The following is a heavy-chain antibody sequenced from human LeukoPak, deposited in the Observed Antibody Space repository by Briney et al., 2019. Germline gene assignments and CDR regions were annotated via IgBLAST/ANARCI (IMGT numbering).Heavy chain of an antibody. J-gene: IGHJ4*02. CDR1: GFTVSRNY. D-gene: IGHD3-10*01. V-gene: IGHV3-66*01. CDR3: ARGGTSYYPSD. CDR2: LYFDDYT. Sequence: PGGSLRLSCAASGFTVSRNYTSWVRQTPGKGLEWVSILYFDDYTLYTDSVKGRFTISRDDSKNALYLQMNSLRAEDTALYFCARGGTSYYPSDWGQGTLVTVSS.